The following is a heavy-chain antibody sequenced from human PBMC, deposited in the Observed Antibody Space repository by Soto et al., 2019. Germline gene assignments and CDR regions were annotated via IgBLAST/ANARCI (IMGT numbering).Heavy chain of an antibody. CDR2: IRPGGDST. V-gene: IGHV3-23*01. D-gene: IGHD1-26*01. Sequence: GGSLRLSCTASGFRFRTRAMSWVRQAPGKGLEWVASIRPGGDSTYYADSVKGRFAVSRDNSNVTLYLQMDSLRVEDTAIYYCTTHEEGAPWAGGFDSWGQGTLVTVSS. CDR3: TTHEEGAPWAGGFDS. J-gene: IGHJ5*01. CDR1: GFRFRTRA.